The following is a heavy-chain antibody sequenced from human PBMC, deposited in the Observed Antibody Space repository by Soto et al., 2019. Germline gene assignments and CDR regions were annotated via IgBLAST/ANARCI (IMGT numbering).Heavy chain of an antibody. D-gene: IGHD3-10*01. CDR3: ERQGSNKAERTRKYYYGSGSTSYYYYGMDV. J-gene: IGHJ6*02. Sequence: GESLKISCKGSGYSFTSYWIGWVRQMPGKGLEWMGIIYPGDSDTRYSPSFQGQVTISADKSISTAYLQWSSLKASDTAMYYCERQGSNKAERTRKYYYGSGSTSYYYYGMDVWGQGNTVTVSS. CDR1: GYSFTSYW. V-gene: IGHV5-51*01. CDR2: IYPGDSDT.